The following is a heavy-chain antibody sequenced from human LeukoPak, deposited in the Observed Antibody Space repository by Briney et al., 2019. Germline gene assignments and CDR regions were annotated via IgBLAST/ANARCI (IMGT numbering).Heavy chain of an antibody. D-gene: IGHD6-19*01. CDR3: ARDPKEQWLVKWGIDY. Sequence: ASVKVSCKASGYTLTSYYMHWVRQAPGQGLEWMGIINPSGGSTSNAQKFQGRVTMTRDTSTSTVYMELSSLRSEDTAVYYCARDPKEQWLVKWGIDYWGQGTLVTVSS. CDR1: GYTLTSYY. J-gene: IGHJ4*02. V-gene: IGHV1-46*01. CDR2: INPSGGST.